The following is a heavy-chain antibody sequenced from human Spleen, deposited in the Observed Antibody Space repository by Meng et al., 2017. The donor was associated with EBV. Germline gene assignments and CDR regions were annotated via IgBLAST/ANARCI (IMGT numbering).Heavy chain of an antibody. D-gene: IGHD4-17*01. CDR1: GYPIGSTTYY. J-gene: IGHJ4*02. CDR2: IYSSGST. V-gene: IGHV4-39*07. Sequence: HLPLAGAGAESVTRSDTLSLTCTCSGYPIGSTTYYWGGNRQTHGKGLEWIGSIYSSGSTYYNQSLKSRVTISVDTSKNPFFLKLRPVTAAATAVYYCARYIGDYDPTFFAFWGRGILVTVSS. CDR3: ARYIGDYDPTFFAF.